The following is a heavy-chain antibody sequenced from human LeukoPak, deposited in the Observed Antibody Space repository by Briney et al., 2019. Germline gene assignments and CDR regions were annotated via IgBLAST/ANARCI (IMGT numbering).Heavy chain of an antibody. Sequence: SETLSLTCAVYGGSFSGYYWGWIRQPPGKALEWIGNIFYSGSTYYSPSLKSRVTISLDTSRNQFSLKLNSVTAADTAVYYCAKSNGYGLIDIWGQGTMVTVSS. V-gene: IGHV4-34*12. CDR2: IFYSGST. CDR3: AKSNGYGLIDI. J-gene: IGHJ3*02. D-gene: IGHD3-22*01. CDR1: GGSFSGYY.